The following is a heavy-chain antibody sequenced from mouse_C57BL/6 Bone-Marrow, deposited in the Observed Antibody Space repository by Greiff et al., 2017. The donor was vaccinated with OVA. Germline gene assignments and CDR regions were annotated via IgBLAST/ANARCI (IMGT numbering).Heavy chain of an antibody. CDR2: ISSGGSYT. CDR1: GFTFSSYG. D-gene: IGHD3-1*01. CDR3: ARGGGGF. J-gene: IGHJ3*01. V-gene: IGHV5-6*01. Sequence: EVQLVESGGDLVKPGGSLKLSCAASGFTFSSYGMSWVRQTPDKRLEWVATISSGGSYTYYPDSVKGRFTISRDNAKNTLYLQMSSLKSEDTAMYYCARGGGGFWGQGTLVTVSA.